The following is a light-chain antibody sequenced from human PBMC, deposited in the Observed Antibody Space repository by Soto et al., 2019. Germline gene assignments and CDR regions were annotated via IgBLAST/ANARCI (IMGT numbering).Light chain of an antibody. V-gene: IGLV2-14*01. Sequence: QSVLTQPASVSGSPGQSITISCTGTSSDVGGYNYVSWYQQHPGKVPKLMIYEVSNRPSGVVNRFSGSKSGNTASLTISGLQAEDEADYYCSSFTSSSTQVFVTGTKLTVL. CDR3: SSFTSSSTQV. J-gene: IGLJ1*01. CDR2: EVS. CDR1: SSDVGGYNY.